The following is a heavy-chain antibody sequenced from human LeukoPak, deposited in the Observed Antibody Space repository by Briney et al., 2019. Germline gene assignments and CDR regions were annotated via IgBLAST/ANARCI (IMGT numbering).Heavy chain of an antibody. CDR1: GFTLSNYY. J-gene: IGHJ4*02. Sequence: GGSLRLSCAASGFTLSNYYMSWVRQAPGRGLEWVANINPDGSDTFSVDSVKGRFTISRDNAKNSLYLQLDNLRVEDTAVYYCVRDRFCSGGTCYPAPQTYWGQGTPVTVSS. CDR2: INPDGSDT. V-gene: IGHV3-7*04. D-gene: IGHD2-15*01. CDR3: VRDRFCSGGTCYPAPQTY.